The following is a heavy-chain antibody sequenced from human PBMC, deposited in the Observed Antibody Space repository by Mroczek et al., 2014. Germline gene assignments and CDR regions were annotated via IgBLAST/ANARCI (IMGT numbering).Heavy chain of an antibody. Sequence: QVQLVESGGGVVQPGRSLRLSCAASGFTFSSYGMHWVRQAPGKGLEWVAVISYDGSNKYYADSVKGRFTISRDNSKNTLYLQMNSLRAEDTAVYYCAKTVSVYYYYMDVWGKGTTVTVSS. J-gene: IGHJ6*03. CDR2: ISYDGSNK. D-gene: IGHD3-10*01. CDR3: AKTVSVYYYYMDV. CDR1: GFTFSSYG. V-gene: IGHV3-30*18.